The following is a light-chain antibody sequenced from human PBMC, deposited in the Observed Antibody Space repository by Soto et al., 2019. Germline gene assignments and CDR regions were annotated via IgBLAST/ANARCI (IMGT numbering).Light chain of an antibody. CDR1: SSDVGGYNF. V-gene: IGLV2-14*01. Sequence: QSALTQPASVSGSPGQSITISCTGASSDVGGYNFVSWYQQHPGKAPKLMIFEVSNRPSGVSNRFSGSKSGNTASLTISGLQADDEADYYCSSYTSSSNYVFGTGTKVTVL. CDR2: EVS. J-gene: IGLJ1*01. CDR3: SSYTSSSNYV.